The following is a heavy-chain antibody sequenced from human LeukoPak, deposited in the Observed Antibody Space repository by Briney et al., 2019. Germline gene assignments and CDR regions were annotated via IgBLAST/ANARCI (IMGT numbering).Heavy chain of an antibody. CDR1: GGSFSNYY. D-gene: IGHD6-19*01. Sequence: PSETLSLTCAFSGGSFSNYYWSWMGQPPGKGLEWIGEINHSGSTNYTPSLKSRVTISIDTSKNQFSLKLSSVTAADTAVYYCAQRAVAGTYGDFWGQGTLVTVSS. CDR3: AQRAVAGTYGDF. CDR2: INHSGST. J-gene: IGHJ4*02. V-gene: IGHV4-34*01.